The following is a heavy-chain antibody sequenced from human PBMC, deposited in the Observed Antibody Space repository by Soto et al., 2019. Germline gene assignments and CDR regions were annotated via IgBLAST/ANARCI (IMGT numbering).Heavy chain of an antibody. CDR2: ISGSGGST. V-gene: IGHV3-23*01. Sequence: EVQLLESGGGLVQPGGSLRLSCAASGFTFSSYAMSWVRQAPGKGLEWVSAISGSGGSTYYADSVKVRFTISSDNSKNTLYLQMNSLRAEDTAVYYCAKTQPRDTAMVLRMDAFDIWGQGTMVTVSS. D-gene: IGHD5-18*01. CDR1: GFTFSSYA. J-gene: IGHJ3*02. CDR3: AKTQPRDTAMVLRMDAFDI.